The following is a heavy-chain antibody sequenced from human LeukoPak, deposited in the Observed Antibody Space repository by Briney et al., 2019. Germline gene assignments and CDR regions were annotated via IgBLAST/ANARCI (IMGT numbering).Heavy chain of an antibody. CDR2: IYYSGNT. CDR1: GGSVSSTSYW. V-gene: IGHV4-39*07. J-gene: IGHJ3*02. Sequence: SETLSLTCPVSGGSVSSTSYWWGWIRQPPGKGLEWIGSIYYSGNTYYSPSLKTRVTMSVDMSKNQFSLKLRSVTAADTAVYYCARVSGDYFYAFDIWGQGTMVTVSS. D-gene: IGHD3-10*01. CDR3: ARVSGDYFYAFDI.